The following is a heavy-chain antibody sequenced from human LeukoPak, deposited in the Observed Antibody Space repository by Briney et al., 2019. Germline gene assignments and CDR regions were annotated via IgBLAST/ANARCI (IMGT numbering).Heavy chain of an antibody. V-gene: IGHV5-51*01. D-gene: IGHD2/OR15-2a*01. Sequence: GESLKISCQASGDTFTSVYIAWVRQMPGKGLEWMGSISPGDSDTRYSPSFRGQVTISVDNSISTAYLQWTTLKTSDTATYYCARLLHGNSLDYWGQGTLVTVSS. CDR3: ARLLHGNSLDY. CDR1: GDTFTSVY. J-gene: IGHJ4*02. CDR2: ISPGDSDT.